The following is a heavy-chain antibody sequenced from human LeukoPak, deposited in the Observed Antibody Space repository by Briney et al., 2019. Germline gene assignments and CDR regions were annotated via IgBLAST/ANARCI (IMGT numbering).Heavy chain of an antibody. CDR1: GYTFTGHH. J-gene: IGHJ6*02. CDR3: ATSAMVRGMDV. V-gene: IGHV1-2*02. CDR2: INPNSGGT. Sequence: ASVKVSCKASGYTFTGHHMHWVRQAPGQGLEWMGWINPNSGGTSYAQRFQGRVTMTRDTSISTAYMELSRLRSDDSAGYYCATSAMVRGMDVWGQGTTVTVSS. D-gene: IGHD3-10*01.